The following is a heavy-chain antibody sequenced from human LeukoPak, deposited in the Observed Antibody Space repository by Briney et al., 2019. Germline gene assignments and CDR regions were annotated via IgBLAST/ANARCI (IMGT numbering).Heavy chain of an antibody. V-gene: IGHV4-34*01. CDR3: ARGKAGDCSSTSCPKGYFDY. CDR2: INHSGST. J-gene: IGHJ4*02. CDR1: GGSFSGYY. D-gene: IGHD2-2*01. Sequence: PSETLSLTXAVYGGSFSGYYWSWIRQPPGKGLEWIGEINHSGSTNYNPSLKSRVTISVDTSKNQFSLKLSSVTAADTAVYYCARGKAGDCSSTSCPKGYFDYWGQGTLVTVSS.